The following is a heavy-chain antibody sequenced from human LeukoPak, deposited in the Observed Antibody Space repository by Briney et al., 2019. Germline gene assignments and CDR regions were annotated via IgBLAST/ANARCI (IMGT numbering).Heavy chain of an antibody. CDR1: GYTLTGYY. D-gene: IGHD6-19*01. CDR2: INPNSGGT. J-gene: IGHJ6*02. CDR3: ARVRYSSGWYRYYGMDV. V-gene: IGHV1-2*02. Sequence: GASVKVSCKASGYTLTGYYMHWVRQAPGQGLEWMGWINPNSGGTNYAQKFQGRVTMTRDTSISTAYMELTRLRSDDTAVYYCARVRYSSGWYRYYGMDVWGQGTTVTVSS.